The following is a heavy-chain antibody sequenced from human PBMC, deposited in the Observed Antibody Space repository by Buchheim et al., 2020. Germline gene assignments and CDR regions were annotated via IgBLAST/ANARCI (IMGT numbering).Heavy chain of an antibody. V-gene: IGHV3-23*01. CDR1: GFNFNIYG. Sequence: EVQVLQSGGGLVQPGGSLRLSCEASGFNFNIYGMTWVRQAPGKGLEWLSISVGGGSTYYADSVRGRFTMSRDNGKRKVGLLLNDLRDDDTAIYYCAKGGWLEDWGEGTL. CDR3: AKGGWLED. D-gene: IGHD6-19*01. J-gene: IGHJ1*01. CDR2: ISVGGGST.